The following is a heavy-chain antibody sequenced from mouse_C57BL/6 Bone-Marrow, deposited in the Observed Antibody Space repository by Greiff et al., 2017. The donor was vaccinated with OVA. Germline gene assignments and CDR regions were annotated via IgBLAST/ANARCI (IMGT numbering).Heavy chain of an antibody. CDR3: ASTYLNYYGSSYLYWYFDV. D-gene: IGHD1-1*01. J-gene: IGHJ1*03. V-gene: IGHV5-6*01. CDR2: ISSGGSYT. Sequence: EVHLVESGGDLVKPGGSLKLSCAASGFTFSSYGMSWVRQTADKRLEWVATISSGGSYTYYPDSVKGRFTISRDNAKNTLYLQMSSLKSEDTAMYYCASTYLNYYGSSYLYWYFDVWGTGTTVTVSS. CDR1: GFTFSSYG.